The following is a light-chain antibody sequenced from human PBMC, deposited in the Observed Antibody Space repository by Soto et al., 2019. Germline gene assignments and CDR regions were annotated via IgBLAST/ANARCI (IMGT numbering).Light chain of an antibody. CDR3: QQTNSFPRT. Sequence: DIQMSQSPSSVAASVGDRVTLTCRASQGVNRWLAWYQQKPGKAPKVLIYAASSLQSGVPSRFSGSGSGTDFTLTISSLQPEDFATYYCQQTNSFPRTFGQGTKVEI. J-gene: IGKJ1*01. CDR2: AAS. V-gene: IGKV1-12*01. CDR1: QGVNRW.